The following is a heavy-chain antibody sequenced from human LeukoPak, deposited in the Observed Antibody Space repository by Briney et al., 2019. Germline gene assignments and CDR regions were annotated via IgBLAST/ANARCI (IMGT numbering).Heavy chain of an antibody. J-gene: IGHJ5*02. D-gene: IGHD4-17*01. CDR2: INPNSGGT. CDR3: AREGSHDYGDYYWFDP. V-gene: IGHV1-2*02. Sequence: ASVTVSCTASGYTFTGYYMHWVRQAPGQGLEWMGWINPNSGGTNYAQKFQGRVTMTRDTSISTAYMELSRLRSDDTAVYYCAREGSHDYGDYYWFDPWGQGTLVTVSS. CDR1: GYTFTGYY.